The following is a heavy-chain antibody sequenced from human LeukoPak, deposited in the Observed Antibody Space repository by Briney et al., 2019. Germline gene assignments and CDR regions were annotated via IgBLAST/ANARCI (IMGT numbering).Heavy chain of an antibody. V-gene: IGHV4-34*01. Sequence: KASETLSLTCAVYGGSFSGYYWSWIRQPPGKGLEWIGEINHSGSTNYNPSLKSRVAISVDKSKNQFSLKLSYVTAADTAVYYCARLSHYFDSSGYYYVRFFDYWGQGTLVTVSS. CDR1: GGSFSGYY. D-gene: IGHD3-22*01. CDR3: ARLSHYFDSSGYYYVRFFDY. CDR2: INHSGST. J-gene: IGHJ4*02.